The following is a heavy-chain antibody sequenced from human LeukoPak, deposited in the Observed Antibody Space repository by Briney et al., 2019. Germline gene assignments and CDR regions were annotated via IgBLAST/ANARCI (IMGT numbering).Heavy chain of an antibody. J-gene: IGHJ4*02. Sequence: GGSLRLSCAASGFTFSNAWMSWVRQAPGKGLEWVGRIKSKTDGGTTDYAAPVKGRFTISRDDSKNRLYLQMNSLKTEDTAVYYCTTDTTMIVVVRGLWGQGTLVTVSS. CDR1: GFTFSNAW. CDR3: TTDTTMIVVVRGL. CDR2: IKSKTDGGTT. V-gene: IGHV3-15*01. D-gene: IGHD3-22*01.